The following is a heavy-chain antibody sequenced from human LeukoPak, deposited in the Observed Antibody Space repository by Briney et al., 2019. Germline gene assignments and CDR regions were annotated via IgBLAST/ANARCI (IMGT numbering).Heavy chain of an antibody. CDR2: VIPYLGII. V-gene: IGHV1-69*04. D-gene: IGHD6-19*01. Sequence: ASVKVSCKASGGTFSTYAISWVRQAPGQGLEWVGRVIPYLGIIDYTQKFQGRITISADKTTSTAHMEMNSLTSEDTAVYYCARDTAVAPSSNWFDPWGQGTLVTVSS. CDR1: GGTFSTYA. CDR3: ARDTAVAPSSNWFDP. J-gene: IGHJ5*02.